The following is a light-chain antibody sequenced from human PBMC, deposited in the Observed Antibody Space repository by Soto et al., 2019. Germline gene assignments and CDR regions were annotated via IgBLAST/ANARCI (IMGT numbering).Light chain of an antibody. V-gene: IGLV3-9*01. CDR1: NIGSKT. CDR3: QVWDSSTAV. Sequence: SYELTQPLSVSVALGQTARLTCGGNNIGSKTVHWYQQKPGQAPVLVIYRDSNRSSGIPERFSGSNSGNTATLTISRAQAGDEADYYCQVWDSSTAVFGGGTKVTVL. J-gene: IGLJ2*01. CDR2: RDS.